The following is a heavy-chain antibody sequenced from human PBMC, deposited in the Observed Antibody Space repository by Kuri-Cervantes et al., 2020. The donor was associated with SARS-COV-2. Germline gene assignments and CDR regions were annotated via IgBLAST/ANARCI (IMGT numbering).Heavy chain of an antibody. Sequence: GGSLRLSCAASGFTFSSYSMNWVRQAPGEGLEWVGSVSSSGSTIYYADSVKGRFTIPRDNAKNSLYLQRNSLRAEDTAVYYCARLAVAARTNWFDPWDQGTLVTVSS. V-gene: IGHV3-21*04. CDR3: ARLAVAARTNWFDP. D-gene: IGHD6-6*01. J-gene: IGHJ5*02. CDR2: VSSSGSTI. CDR1: GFTFSSYS.